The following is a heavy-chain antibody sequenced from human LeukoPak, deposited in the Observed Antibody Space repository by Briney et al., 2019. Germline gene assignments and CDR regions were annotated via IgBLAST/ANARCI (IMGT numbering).Heavy chain of an antibody. CDR2: ISYDGSNK. CDR3: ARGRHSSSWSPIDY. CDR1: GFTFSSYA. J-gene: IGHJ4*02. D-gene: IGHD6-13*01. V-gene: IGHV3-30*04. Sequence: GGSLRLSCAASGFTFSSYAMHWVRQAPGKGLEWVAVISYDGSNKYYADSVKGRFTISRDNAKNSLYLQMNSLRAEDTAMYYCARGRHSSSWSPIDYWGQGTLATVSS.